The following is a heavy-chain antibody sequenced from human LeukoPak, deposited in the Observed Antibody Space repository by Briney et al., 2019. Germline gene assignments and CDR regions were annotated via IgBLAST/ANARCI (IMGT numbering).Heavy chain of an antibody. V-gene: IGHV4-39*07. J-gene: IGHJ3*02. CDR2: IYYSGNT. Sequence: SETLSLTCTISGGSISSNNYYWAWIRQPPGKGLEWIGSIYYSGNTYYSPSLRSRVTISVDTSKNQFSLKLSSATAADTAVYYCVRADYNGGNPGSFDIWGRGTMVTVSS. D-gene: IGHD2-8*01. CDR3: VRADYNGGNPGSFDI. CDR1: GGSISSNNYY.